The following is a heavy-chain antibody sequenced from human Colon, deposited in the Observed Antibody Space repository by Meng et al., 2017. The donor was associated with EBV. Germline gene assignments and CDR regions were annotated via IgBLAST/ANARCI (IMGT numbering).Heavy chain of an antibody. J-gene: IGHJ4*02. CDR3: ARAHTNYYDSNGYDL. CDR1: GYTLTNNG. Sequence: QVQLMQSGPEVRKRGASVRVSCKASGYTLTNNGIVWVRQAPGQGLEWMGWFSPANGNTNFAQNFQDRVIMTADTSTGTAYMELRSLRSDDTATYYCARAHTNYYDSNGYDLWGQGTLVTVSS. D-gene: IGHD3-22*01. CDR2: FSPANGNT. V-gene: IGHV1-18*01.